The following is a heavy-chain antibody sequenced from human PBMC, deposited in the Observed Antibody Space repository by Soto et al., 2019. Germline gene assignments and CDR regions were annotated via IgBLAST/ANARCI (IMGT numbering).Heavy chain of an antibody. Sequence: QVQLVQSGAEVKKPGSSVKVSCKASGGTFSSYAISWVRQAPGQGLEWMGGIIPIFGTANYAQKFQGRVTITADESTSTAYMELSSRRSEDTAVYYCAGARFLELGGGMDVWGQGTTVTVSS. CDR3: AGARFLELGGGMDV. J-gene: IGHJ6*02. V-gene: IGHV1-69*12. CDR1: GGTFSSYA. D-gene: IGHD3-3*01. CDR2: IIPIFGTA.